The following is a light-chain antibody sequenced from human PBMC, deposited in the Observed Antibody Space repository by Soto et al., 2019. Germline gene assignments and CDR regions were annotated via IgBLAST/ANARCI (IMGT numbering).Light chain of an antibody. CDR3: QSYDSSLSGSV. CDR2: GNS. CDR1: SSNIGAGYD. Sequence: QSVLTQPPSVSGAPGQRVTISCTGSSSNIGAGYDVSWYQQLPGTAPKLLIYGNSNRPSGVPDRFCGSKSGTSASLAITGLEAEDEADYYCQSYDSSLSGSVFGGGTKLTVL. J-gene: IGLJ3*02. V-gene: IGLV1-40*01.